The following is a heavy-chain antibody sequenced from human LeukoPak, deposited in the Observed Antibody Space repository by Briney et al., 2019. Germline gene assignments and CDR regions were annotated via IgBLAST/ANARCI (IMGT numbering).Heavy chain of an antibody. D-gene: IGHD5-18*01. CDR3: ARHLRGYSYGPFDY. J-gene: IGHJ4*02. Sequence: KSSETLSLTCTVSGGSISSYYWSWIRQPPGKGLEWIGYIYYSGSTNYIPSLTSRVTISVDTPKNQFSLKLTSVTAVDTAVYYCARHLRGYSYGPFDYWGQGTLVTVSS. CDR2: IYYSGST. V-gene: IGHV4-59*08. CDR1: GGSISSYY.